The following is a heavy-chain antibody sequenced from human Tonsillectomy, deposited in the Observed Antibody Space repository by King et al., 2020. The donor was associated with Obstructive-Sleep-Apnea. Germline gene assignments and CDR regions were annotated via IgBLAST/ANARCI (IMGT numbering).Heavy chain of an antibody. CDR3: ARFYDSSGDADYYYYGMDI. J-gene: IGHJ6*02. D-gene: IGHD3-22*01. CDR2: IYYSGKT. CDR1: GGSISRSSYY. Sequence: QLQESGPGLVKPSETLSLTCTVSGGSISRSSYYWGWIRQPPGKGLEWIGSIYYSGKTYYNPSLKSRVTISVDTSKNHFSLKLSSVTDAATAVYYCARFYDSSGDADYYYYGMDIWGQGTTVTVSS. V-gene: IGHV4-39*07.